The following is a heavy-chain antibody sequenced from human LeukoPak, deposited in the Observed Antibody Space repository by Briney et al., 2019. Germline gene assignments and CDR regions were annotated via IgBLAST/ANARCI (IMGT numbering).Heavy chain of an antibody. Sequence: GGSLRLSCAASGFTFRSYGIHWVRQTPGKGLEWVSAISGSGGSTYYADSVKGRFTISRDNSKNTLYLQMNSLRAEDTAVYYCAKTLRSGYCSGGSCYSFSPGYDYWGQGTLVTVSS. D-gene: IGHD2-15*01. CDR3: AKTLRSGYCSGGSCYSFSPGYDY. CDR2: ISGSGGST. CDR1: GFTFRSYG. V-gene: IGHV3-23*01. J-gene: IGHJ4*02.